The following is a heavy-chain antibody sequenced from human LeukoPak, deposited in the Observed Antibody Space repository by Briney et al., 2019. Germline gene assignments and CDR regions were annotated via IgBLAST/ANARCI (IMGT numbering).Heavy chain of an antibody. V-gene: IGHV3-21*04. CDR2: ISSTSTSI. CDR3: TRLLPSSHHFFDS. Sequence: GGSLRLSCAASGFTFSSSTMNWVRQAPGKGLEWVSSISSTSTSINYADSVRGRFTISRDNFENTLFLQMDSLRAEDTAVYYCTRLLPSSHHFFDSWGQGTLVTVSS. D-gene: IGHD6-6*01. CDR1: GFTFSSST. J-gene: IGHJ4*02.